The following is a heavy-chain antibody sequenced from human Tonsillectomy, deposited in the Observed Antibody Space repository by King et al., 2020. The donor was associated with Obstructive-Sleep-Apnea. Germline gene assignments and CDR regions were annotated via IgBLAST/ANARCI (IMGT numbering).Heavy chain of an antibody. J-gene: IGHJ4*02. D-gene: IGHD5-24*01. Sequence: VQLVESGGGLVQPGGSLRLSCAASGFTFSSYSMTWVRQAPGKGLEWVSYISGSSATIYYADSVKGRFTISSDNAKNSLYLQLNSLRAEDTAVYYCAEDWGGDGYNLDYWGQGTLVTVSS. CDR1: GFTFSSYS. CDR3: AEDWGGDGYNLDY. CDR2: ISGSSATI. V-gene: IGHV3-48*04.